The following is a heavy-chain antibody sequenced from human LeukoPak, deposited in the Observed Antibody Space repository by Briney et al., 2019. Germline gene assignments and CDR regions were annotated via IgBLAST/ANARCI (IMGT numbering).Heavy chain of an antibody. CDR1: GYTFTSYG. CDR2: ISAYNGNT. D-gene: IGHD6-19*01. CDR3: ARVPVAGIYYYYYMDV. V-gene: IGHV1-18*01. Sequence: ASVKVSCKASGYTFTSYGISWVRQAPGQGLEWMGWISAYNGNTNYAQKLQGRVTMTTDTSTSTAYMELSSLRSEDTAVYYCARVPVAGIYYYYYMDVWGKGTTVTVSS. J-gene: IGHJ6*03.